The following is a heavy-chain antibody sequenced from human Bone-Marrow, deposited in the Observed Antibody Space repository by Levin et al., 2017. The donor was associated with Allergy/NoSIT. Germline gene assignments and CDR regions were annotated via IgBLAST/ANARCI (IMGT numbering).Heavy chain of an antibody. V-gene: IGHV3-21*01. CDR2: ISGSSNFI. Sequence: PGGSLRLSCAASGFSFSSYYMHWVRQAPGKGLEWVSYISGSSNFIYYADSVKGRFTISRDNAKKSLYLEMTSPRAADSAIYYCARLRGAGLLDYWGQGIPVTVSS. CDR1: GFSFSSYY. J-gene: IGHJ4*02. CDR3: ARLRGAGLLDY.